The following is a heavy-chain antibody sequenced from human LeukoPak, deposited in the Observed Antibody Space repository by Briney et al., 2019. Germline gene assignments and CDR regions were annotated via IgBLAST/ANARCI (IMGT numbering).Heavy chain of an antibody. Sequence: PGGSLRLSCAASGFSVSTYDMNWVRQAPGKGLEWVSSISGSGDYIYYADSVKGRFTISRDNAKNSLFLQMDSLRAEDTAVYYCARDRSGVSYYWGQGTLVTVSS. CDR3: ARDRSGVSYY. CDR1: GFSVSTYD. CDR2: ISGSGDYI. J-gene: IGHJ4*02. V-gene: IGHV3-21*06. D-gene: IGHD3-10*01.